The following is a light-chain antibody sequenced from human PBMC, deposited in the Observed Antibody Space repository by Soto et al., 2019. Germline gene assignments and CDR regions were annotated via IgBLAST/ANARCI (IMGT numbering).Light chain of an antibody. CDR2: EVS. V-gene: IGLV2-14*01. CDR3: SSFTRSDTWV. Sequence: QPVLTQPASVSGSPGQSITISCTGTSSDVGAYNSVCWHQQHPGKAPKLMIYEVSKRPSGVSDRFSASKSGNTASLTISGLQADDEADYYCSSFTRSDTWVFGGGTKVTVL. J-gene: IGLJ3*02. CDR1: SSDVGAYNS.